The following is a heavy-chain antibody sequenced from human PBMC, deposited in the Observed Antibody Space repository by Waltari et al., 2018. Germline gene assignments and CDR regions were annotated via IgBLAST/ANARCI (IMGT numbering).Heavy chain of an antibody. CDR2: IYYSGST. D-gene: IGHD1-26*01. CDR1: GGSISSYY. Sequence: QVQLQESGPGLVKPSETPSLTCTVSGGSISSYYWSWIRQPPGKGLEWIGYIYYSGSTNYNPSLKSRVTISVDTSKNQFSLKLSSVTAADTAVYYCARDRREDYFDYWGQGTLVTVSS. CDR3: ARDRREDYFDY. J-gene: IGHJ4*02. V-gene: IGHV4-59*01.